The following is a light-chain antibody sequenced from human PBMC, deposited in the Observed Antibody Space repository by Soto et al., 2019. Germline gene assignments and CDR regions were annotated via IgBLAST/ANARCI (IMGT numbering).Light chain of an antibody. V-gene: IGKV3-20*01. CDR3: QQYDSSPRT. CDR2: GAS. J-gene: IGKJ1*01. CDR1: QSVSSSY. Sequence: EIVLTQSPGPLSFSAGEKATLSRRASQSVSSSYLAWYQQKPGQAPRLLIYGASSRATGIPDRFSGSGSGTDFTLTISSLEPEDFAVYYCQQYDSSPRTFGQGTKVDIK.